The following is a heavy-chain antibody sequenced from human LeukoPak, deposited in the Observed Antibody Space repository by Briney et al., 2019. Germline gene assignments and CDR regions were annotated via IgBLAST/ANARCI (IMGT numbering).Heavy chain of an antibody. D-gene: IGHD3-10*01. CDR1: GYSISSGYY. CDR2: IYHSGST. Sequence: PSETLSLTCTVSGYSISSGYYWGWIRQPPGKGLEWIGSIYHSGSTYYNPSLKSRVTISVDTSKNQFSLKLSSVTAADTAVYYCAREVLLWFGELFPAENWFDPWGQGTLVTVSS. J-gene: IGHJ5*02. CDR3: AREVLLWFGELFPAENWFDP. V-gene: IGHV4-38-2*02.